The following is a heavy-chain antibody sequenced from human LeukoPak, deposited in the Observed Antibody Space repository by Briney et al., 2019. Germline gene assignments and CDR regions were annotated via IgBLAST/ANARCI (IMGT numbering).Heavy chain of an antibody. J-gene: IGHJ3*02. V-gene: IGHV1-46*03. Sequence: GASVKVSCKASGYTFTSYYMHWVRQAPGQGLEWMGIINPSGGSTSYAQKFQGRVTMTRDMSTSTVYMELSSLRSEDTAVYYCATGIVVVPAAPNQNPNAFDIWGQGTMVTVSS. D-gene: IGHD2-2*01. CDR1: GYTFTSYY. CDR2: INPSGGST. CDR3: ATGIVVVPAAPNQNPNAFDI.